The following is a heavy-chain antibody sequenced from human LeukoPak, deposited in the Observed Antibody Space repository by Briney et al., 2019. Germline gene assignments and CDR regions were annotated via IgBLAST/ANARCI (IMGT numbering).Heavy chain of an antibody. J-gene: IGHJ4*02. CDR1: GFTFSSYG. Sequence: GGSPRLSCAASGFTFSSYGMHWVRQAPGEGLEWVAVIWYDGSNKYYADSVKGRFTISRDNSKNTLSLQMNSLRAEDTAVYYCARGGIAVAGAGFDYWGQGTLVTVSS. CDR2: IWYDGSNK. D-gene: IGHD6-19*01. V-gene: IGHV3-33*01. CDR3: ARGGIAVAGAGFDY.